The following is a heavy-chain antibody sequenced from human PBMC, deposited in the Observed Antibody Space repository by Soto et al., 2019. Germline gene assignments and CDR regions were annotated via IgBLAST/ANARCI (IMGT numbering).Heavy chain of an antibody. CDR1: GGSISSYY. J-gene: IGHJ5*02. V-gene: IGHV4-59*08. D-gene: IGHD6-13*01. CDR3: ARAKAPLYSSSWYWFDP. CDR2: IYYSGST. Sequence: QVQLQESGPGLVKPSETLSLTCTVSGGSISSYYWSWIRQPPGKGLEWLGYIYYSGSTNYNPALRRRVTISVDTSKNQFSLKLSSVTAADTAVYYCARAKAPLYSSSWYWFDPWGQGTLVTVSS.